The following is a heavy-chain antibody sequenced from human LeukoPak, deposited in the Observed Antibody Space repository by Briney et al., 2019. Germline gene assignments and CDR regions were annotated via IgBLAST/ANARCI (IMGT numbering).Heavy chain of an antibody. Sequence: SQTLSLTCAISGDSVSSNTAVWTWIRQSPSSGLEWLGRTYYRSKWYNDYAVSVKSRITISPDTSKNQFSLQLNSVTPEDTAVYYCARGSIGVDGYNRAARTLDYWGQGTLVIVSS. V-gene: IGHV6-1*01. CDR1: GDSVSSNTAV. J-gene: IGHJ4*02. CDR2: TYYRSKWYN. CDR3: ARGSIGVDGYNRAARTLDY. D-gene: IGHD5-24*01.